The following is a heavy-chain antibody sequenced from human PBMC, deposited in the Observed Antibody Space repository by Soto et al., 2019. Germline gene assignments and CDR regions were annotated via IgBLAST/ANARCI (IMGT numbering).Heavy chain of an antibody. J-gene: IGHJ4*02. D-gene: IGHD6-19*01. CDR2: VSGSGGST. CDR1: GFTFSSYA. Sequence: EVQLLESGGGLVQPGGSLRLSCAASGFTFSSYAMRWVRQAPGKGLEWVSAVSGSGGSTYYADSVKGRFTSSRDNSKNTLYLQTNSLRADDTAVYYCAKEILGIAVAGLAPFDYWGQGTLVTVSS. V-gene: IGHV3-23*01. CDR3: AKEILGIAVAGLAPFDY.